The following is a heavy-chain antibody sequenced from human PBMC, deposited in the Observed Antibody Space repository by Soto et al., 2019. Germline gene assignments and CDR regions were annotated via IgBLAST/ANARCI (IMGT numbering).Heavy chain of an antibody. CDR1: GFTFSSYG. V-gene: IGHV3-30*18. CDR2: ISYDGSNK. J-gene: IGHJ4*02. Sequence: VGSLRLSCAVSGFTFSSYGMHWVRQAPGKGLEWVAVISYDGSNKYYADSVKGRFTISRDNSKNTLYLQMNSLRAEDTAVYYCAKEWGHSSSLPIFDYWGQGTLVTVSS. CDR3: AKEWGHSSSLPIFDY. D-gene: IGHD6-13*01.